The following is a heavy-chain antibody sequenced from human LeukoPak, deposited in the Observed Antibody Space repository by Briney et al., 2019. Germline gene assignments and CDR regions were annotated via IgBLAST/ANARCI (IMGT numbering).Heavy chain of an antibody. CDR3: AKGASGTYYKDFDY. D-gene: IGHD3-10*01. V-gene: IGHV3-9*01. J-gene: IGHJ4*02. Sequence: GRSLRLSCAASGFTFDDYAMHWVRHAPGKGLEWVSGISWNSGSIGYADSVKGRFTISRDNAKNSLYLQMNSLRAEDTALYYCAKGASGTYYKDFDYWGQGTLVTVSS. CDR1: GFTFDDYA. CDR2: ISWNSGSI.